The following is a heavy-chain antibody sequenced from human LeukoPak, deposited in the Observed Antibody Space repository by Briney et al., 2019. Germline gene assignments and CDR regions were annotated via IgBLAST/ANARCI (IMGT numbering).Heavy chain of an antibody. CDR3: ARDGSSWPFFGS. Sequence: PSETLSLTCTVSGDSISSYQWSWIRQPAGKGLEWIGRIFASGSTNYNPSLKSRVTMSVDTSKNQFSLKPISVTAADTAVYYCARDGSSWPFFGSWGQGTLVTVSS. CDR2: IFASGST. CDR1: GDSISSYQ. D-gene: IGHD6-13*01. V-gene: IGHV4-4*07. J-gene: IGHJ4*02.